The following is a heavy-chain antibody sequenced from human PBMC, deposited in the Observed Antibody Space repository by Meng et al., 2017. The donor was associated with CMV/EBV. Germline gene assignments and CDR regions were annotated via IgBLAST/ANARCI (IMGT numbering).Heavy chain of an antibody. CDR3: ARGGLYYYDSSGHFDY. D-gene: IGHD3-22*01. CDR2: IYTSGST. J-gene: IGHJ4*02. CDR1: GGSISSYY. V-gene: IGHV4-4*07. Sequence: VQLQGSRPGLVKPSETLSLTCTVSGGSISSYYWSWSRQPAGKGLEWIGRIYTSGSTNYNPSLKSRVTMSVDTSKNQFSLKLSSVTAADTAVYYCARGGLYYYDSSGHFDYWGQGTLVTVSS.